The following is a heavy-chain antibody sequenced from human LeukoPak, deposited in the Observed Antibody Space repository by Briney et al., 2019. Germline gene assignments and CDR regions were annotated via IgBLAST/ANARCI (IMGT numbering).Heavy chain of an antibody. V-gene: IGHV3-23*01. Sequence: GSLRLSCAASGFTFSNYAMNRVRQAPGKGLEWVSGISGSGGSTYYADSVKGRFTISRDKSKNTLYLQMNSLRAEDTALYYCAKDLGRGPGYGMDVWGQGTTVIVSS. J-gene: IGHJ6*02. CDR1: GFTFSNYA. D-gene: IGHD3-10*01. CDR2: ISGSGGST. CDR3: AKDLGRGPGYGMDV.